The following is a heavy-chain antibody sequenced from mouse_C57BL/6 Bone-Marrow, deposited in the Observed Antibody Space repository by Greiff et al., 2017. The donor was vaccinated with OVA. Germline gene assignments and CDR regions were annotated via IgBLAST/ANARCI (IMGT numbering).Heavy chain of an antibody. J-gene: IGHJ2*01. CDR3: ARPYYDGFDY. CDR1: GYTFTSYW. D-gene: IGHD2-3*01. CDR2: IDPNSGGT. Sequence: VQLQQPGAELVKPGASVKLSCKASGYTFTSYWMHWVKQRPGRGLEWIGWIDPNSGGTKYNEKFKSKATLTVDKPSSTAYMQLSSLTSEDSAVYYCARPYYDGFDYWGQGTTLTVSS. V-gene: IGHV1-72*01.